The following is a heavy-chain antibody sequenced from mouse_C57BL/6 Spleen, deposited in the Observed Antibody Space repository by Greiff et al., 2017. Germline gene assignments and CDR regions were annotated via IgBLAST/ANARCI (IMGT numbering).Heavy chain of an antibody. D-gene: IGHD2-12*01. CDR3: ARWSYRYAMDY. V-gene: IGHV1-26*01. Sequence: EVQLQQSGPELVKPGASVKISCKASGYTFTDYYMNWVKQSHGKSLEWIGDINPNNGGTSYNQKFKGKATLTVDKSSSTAYMELRSLTSEDSAVYYCARWSYRYAMDYWGQGTSVTVSS. CDR1: GYTFTDYY. CDR2: INPNNGGT. J-gene: IGHJ4*01.